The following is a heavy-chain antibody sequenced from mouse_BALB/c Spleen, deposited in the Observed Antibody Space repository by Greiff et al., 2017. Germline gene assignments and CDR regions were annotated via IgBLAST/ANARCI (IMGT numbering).Heavy chain of an antibody. D-gene: IGHD2-1*01. CDR1: GFTFSSYG. V-gene: IGHV5-6-3*01. CDR3: ARDLLPY. J-gene: IGHJ4*01. CDR2: INSNGGST. Sequence: EVQGVESGGGLVQPGGSLKLSCAASGFTFSSYGMSWVRQTPDKRLELVATINSNGGSTYYPDSVKGRFTISRDNAKNTLYLQMSSLKSEDTAKYYCARDLLPYWGQGTSVTVSS.